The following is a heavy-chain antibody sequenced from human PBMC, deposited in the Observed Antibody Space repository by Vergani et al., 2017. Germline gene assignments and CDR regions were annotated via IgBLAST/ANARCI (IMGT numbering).Heavy chain of an antibody. J-gene: IGHJ4*02. V-gene: IGHV3-21*01. CDR3: ARGNYDFWSGYDPDY. CDR2: ISSSSSYI. Sequence: EVQLVESGGGLVEPGGSLRLSCAASGFTFSSYSMNWVRQAPGKGLEWVSSISSSSSYIYYADSVKGRFTISRDNAKNSLYLQMNSLRAEDTAVYYCARGNYDFWSGYDPDYWGQGTLVTVSS. D-gene: IGHD3-3*01. CDR1: GFTFSSYS.